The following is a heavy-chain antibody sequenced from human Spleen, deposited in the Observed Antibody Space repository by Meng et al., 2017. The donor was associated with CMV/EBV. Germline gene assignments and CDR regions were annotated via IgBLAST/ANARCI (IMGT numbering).Heavy chain of an antibody. CDR1: GYTFTGHF. V-gene: IGHV1-2*02. CDR3: ARDHNWGPDY. Sequence: VSCKTSGYTFTGHFFHWIRQDPGQGLEWMGWIMPASGNTHYAQAFQGRVTLTTDTSISTAYMELSGLTSDDTAVYYCARDHNWGPDYWGQGTLVTVSS. D-gene: IGHD1-1*01. J-gene: IGHJ4*02. CDR2: IMPASGNT.